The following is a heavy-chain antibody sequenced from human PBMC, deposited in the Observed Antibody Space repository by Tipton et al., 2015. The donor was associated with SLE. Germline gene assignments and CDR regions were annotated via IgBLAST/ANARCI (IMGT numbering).Heavy chain of an antibody. J-gene: IGHJ4*02. CDR1: GDSISGSRYF. V-gene: IGHV4-61*05. D-gene: IGHD3-22*01. CDR2: IYTSGST. Sequence: GLVKPSETLSLTCSVSGDSISGSRYFWGWIRQSPGKGLEWIGNIYTSGSTNYNPSLKSRVTMSVDTSQNQFSLKLSSVTAADTALYYCASSYSSAYFSYFFDYWGQGTLVTVSS. CDR3: ASSYSSAYFSYFFDY.